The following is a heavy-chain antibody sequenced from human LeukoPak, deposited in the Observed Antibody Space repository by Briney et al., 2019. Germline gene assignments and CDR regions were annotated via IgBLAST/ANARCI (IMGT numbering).Heavy chain of an antibody. D-gene: IGHD3-9*01. J-gene: IGHJ4*02. CDR2: INHSGST. CDR3: ARGAHVLRYFDWLLGDSTFDY. Sequence: SETLSLTCAVYGGSFSGYYWSWIRQPPGEGLEWIGEINHSGSTNYNPSLKSRVTISVDTSKNQFSLKLSSVTAADTAVYYCARGAHVLRYFDWLLGDSTFDYWGQGTLVTVSS. V-gene: IGHV4-34*01. CDR1: GGSFSGYY.